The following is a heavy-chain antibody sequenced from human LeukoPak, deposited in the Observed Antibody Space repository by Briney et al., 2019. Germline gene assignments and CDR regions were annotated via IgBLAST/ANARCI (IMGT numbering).Heavy chain of an antibody. CDR3: AKTTTTLHHCYYYMDV. J-gene: IGHJ6*03. CDR2: IRDDGSIK. Sequence: GGCLSLSCAASGFTFSSYGMHWVRQAPGKGLEWVAFIRDDGSIKYYADSLKGQFTASRDNSKNTLYLQMNSLRAEDTAVYYCAKTTTTLHHCYYYMDVWGKGTTVTVSS. D-gene: IGHD1-1*01. CDR1: GFTFSSYG. V-gene: IGHV3-30*02.